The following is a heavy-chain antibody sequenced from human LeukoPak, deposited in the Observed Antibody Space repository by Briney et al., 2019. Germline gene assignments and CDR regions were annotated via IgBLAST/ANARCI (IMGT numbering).Heavy chain of an antibody. CDR2: ISSSGSTI. Sequence: GGSLRLSCAASGFTFSSYEMNWVRQAPGKGLERVSYISSSGSTIYYADSVKGRFTISRDNAKNTLYLQMSSLRAEDTAVYYCARGPAANSGSYYVGDNWGQGSLVIVSS. D-gene: IGHD1-26*01. J-gene: IGHJ4*02. CDR1: GFTFSSYE. V-gene: IGHV3-48*03. CDR3: ARGPAANSGSYYVGDN.